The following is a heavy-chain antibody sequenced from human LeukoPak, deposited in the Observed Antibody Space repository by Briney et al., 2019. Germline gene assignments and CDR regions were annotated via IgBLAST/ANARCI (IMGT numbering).Heavy chain of an antibody. CDR3: ARGGYCSGGSCYGFDY. CDR2: MNPNSGNT. Sequence: ASVKVSCKASGYTFTSYDINWVRQAPGQGLEWMGWMNPNSGNTGYAQKFQGRVTITRNTSISTAYMELSSLRSEDTAVYYCARGGYCSGGSCYGFDYWGQGTLVTVSS. CDR1: GYTFTSYD. D-gene: IGHD2-15*01. J-gene: IGHJ4*02. V-gene: IGHV1-8*03.